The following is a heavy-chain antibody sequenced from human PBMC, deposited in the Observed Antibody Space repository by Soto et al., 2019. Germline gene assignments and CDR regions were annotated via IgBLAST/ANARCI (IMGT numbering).Heavy chain of an antibody. V-gene: IGHV1-18*01. CDR3: ARDGGGGSGSSY. CDR1: GDSFSNSG. CDR2: ISAYNGNT. J-gene: IGHJ4*02. D-gene: IGHD6-19*01. Sequence: ASVKVSCKASGDSFSNSGISWVRQAPGQGLEWMGWISAYNGNTNYAQNLQGRVSMTTDTSTSTAYMELRSLRSDDTAVYYWARDGGGGSGSSYWGQGTLVTVSS.